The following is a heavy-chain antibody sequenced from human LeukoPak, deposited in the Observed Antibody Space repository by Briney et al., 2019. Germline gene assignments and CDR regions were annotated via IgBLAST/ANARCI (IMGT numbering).Heavy chain of an antibody. Sequence: PGGSLRLSCAVSGFRVSDYYMSWVRQAPGKGLEWVGLIRDSGEAFYADFARGRFAISRDESENTLYLQMNSLRVEDTAVYFCARDRAANQDWVELDPWGQGTPVTVSS. V-gene: IGHV3-66*03. CDR1: GFRVSDYY. CDR3: ARDRAANQDWVELDP. J-gene: IGHJ5*02. D-gene: IGHD3/OR15-3a*01. CDR2: IRDSGEA.